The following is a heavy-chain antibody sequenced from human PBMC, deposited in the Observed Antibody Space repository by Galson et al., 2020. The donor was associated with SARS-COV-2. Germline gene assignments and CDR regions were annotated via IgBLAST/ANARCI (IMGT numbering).Heavy chain of an antibody. D-gene: IGHD1-26*01. V-gene: IGHV3-30-3*01. CDR3: ARGLSGTYYYFDS. CDR2: IAYDGSNE. CDR1: GFNFNTYA. Sequence: PGGSLRLSCAASGFNFNTYAMHWVRQAQGKGPEWVALIAYDGSNEYYADSVRGRFTISRDNSKSKDTLYLQMNSLRSEDTAVYYCARGLSGTYYYFDSWGQGTLVTVSS. J-gene: IGHJ4*02.